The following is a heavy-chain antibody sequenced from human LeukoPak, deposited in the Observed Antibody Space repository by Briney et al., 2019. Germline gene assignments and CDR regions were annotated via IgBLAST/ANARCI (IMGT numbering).Heavy chain of an antibody. CDR1: GGSISSGDFY. J-gene: IGHJ4*02. CDR3: ARLWFGELFFDY. V-gene: IGHV4-30-4*01. Sequence: PSETLSLTCTVSGGSISSGDFYWSWIRQPPGKGLEWIGYIYYSGSTYCNPSLKSRVTISVDTSKNQFSLKLSSVTAADTAVYYCARLWFGELFFDYWGQGTLVTVSS. CDR2: IYYSGST. D-gene: IGHD3-10*01.